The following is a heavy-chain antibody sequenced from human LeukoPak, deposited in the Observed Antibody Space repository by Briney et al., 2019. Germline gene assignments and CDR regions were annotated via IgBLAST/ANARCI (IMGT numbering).Heavy chain of an antibody. CDR1: GGSISSYY. Sequence: SETLSLTCTVSGGSISSYYWSWIRQPAGKGLEWIGRIYTSGSTNYNPSLKSRVTMSVDTSKNQFSLKLSSVTAADTAVYYCARAEGYCSSISCMAFDIWGQGTMVTVSS. J-gene: IGHJ3*02. V-gene: IGHV4-4*07. D-gene: IGHD2-2*01. CDR3: ARAEGYCSSISCMAFDI. CDR2: IYTSGST.